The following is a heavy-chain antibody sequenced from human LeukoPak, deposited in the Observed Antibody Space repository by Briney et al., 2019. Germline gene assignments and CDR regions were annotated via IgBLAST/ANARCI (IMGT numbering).Heavy chain of an antibody. CDR2: IYYSGST. CDR1: GFTFSSYE. V-gene: IGHV4-39*07. D-gene: IGHD3-3*01. J-gene: IGHJ6*03. CDR3: ARAKAGERITIFGVARPYYMDV. Sequence: NAGGSLRLSCAASGFTFSSYEMNWVRQPPGKGLEWIGSIYYSGSTYYNPSLKSRVTISVDTSKNQFSLKLSSVTAADTAVYYCARAKAGERITIFGVARPYYMDVWGKGTTVTVSS.